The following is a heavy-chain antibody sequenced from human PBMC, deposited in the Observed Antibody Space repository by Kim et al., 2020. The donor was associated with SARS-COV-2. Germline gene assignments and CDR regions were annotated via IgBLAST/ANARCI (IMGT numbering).Heavy chain of an antibody. V-gene: IGHV4-34*01. CDR2: INHSGST. CDR3: AMERGGTAMVTPYDY. J-gene: IGHJ4*02. D-gene: IGHD5-18*01. Sequence: SETLSLTCAVYGGSFSGYYWSWIRQPPGKGLEWIGEINHSGSTNYNPSLKSRVTISVDTSKNQFSLKLSSVTAADTAVYYCAMERGGTAMVTPYDYWGQGTLVTVSS. CDR1: GGSFSGYY.